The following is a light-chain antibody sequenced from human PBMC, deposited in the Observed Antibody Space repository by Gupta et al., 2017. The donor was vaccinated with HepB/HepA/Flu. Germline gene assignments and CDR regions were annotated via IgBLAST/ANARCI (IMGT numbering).Light chain of an antibody. J-gene: IGKJ3*01. CDR3: QHYGSSSFT. V-gene: IGKV3-20*01. CDR1: QSVSSSY. CDR2: GTS. Sequence: DIVLTQSPGTLSLSPGERATLSCRASQSVSSSYLAWYQQKPGQAPRLLSYGTSSRAAGIPDRFSGSGSGTDFTLTISRLEPEDFAVFYCQHYGSSSFTFGPGTKVDIK.